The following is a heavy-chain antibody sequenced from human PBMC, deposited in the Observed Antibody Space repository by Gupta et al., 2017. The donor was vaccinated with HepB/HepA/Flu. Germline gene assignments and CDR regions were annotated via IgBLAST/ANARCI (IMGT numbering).Heavy chain of an antibody. D-gene: IGHD6-13*01. CDR3: ARGPGVSYFDL. Sequence: TGYYMHWVRQAPGQGLEWMGWINPNSGGTNYAQKFQGWATMTRDTSISTAYMELSRLRSDDTAVYYCARGPGVSYFDLWGRGPLVTVSS. CDR2: INPNSGGT. CDR1: TGYY. J-gene: IGHJ2*01. V-gene: IGHV1-2*04.